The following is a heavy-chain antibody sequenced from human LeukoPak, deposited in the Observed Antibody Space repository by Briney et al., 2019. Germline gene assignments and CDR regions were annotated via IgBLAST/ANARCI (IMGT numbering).Heavy chain of an antibody. Sequence: GGSLRLACAASGFRFSSYAMSWVRRAPGKGLEWVSAISGSGVSTYYADSGKGRLTVSRDNSKNTLYLQMSSLRAEDTAVYYCAKDERNWNYNLASQTYDWGQGTLVTVSS. CDR3: AKDERNWNYNLASQTYD. V-gene: IGHV3-23*01. CDR2: ISGSGVST. CDR1: GFRFSSYA. J-gene: IGHJ4*02. D-gene: IGHD1-7*01.